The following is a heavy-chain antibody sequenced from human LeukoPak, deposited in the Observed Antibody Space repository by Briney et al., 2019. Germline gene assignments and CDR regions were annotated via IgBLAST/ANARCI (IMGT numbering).Heavy chain of an antibody. V-gene: IGHV4-59*01. J-gene: IGHJ4*02. Sequence: PSETLSLTCTVSGASISSYYWSWIRQPPGKGLEWIGYIYYSGSTNYNPSLKSRVTISVDTSKNQFSLKLSSVTAADTAVYYCARSAFVGATVYFDYWGQGTLVTVSS. CDR2: IYYSGST. CDR3: ARSAFVGATVYFDY. D-gene: IGHD1-26*01. CDR1: GASISSYY.